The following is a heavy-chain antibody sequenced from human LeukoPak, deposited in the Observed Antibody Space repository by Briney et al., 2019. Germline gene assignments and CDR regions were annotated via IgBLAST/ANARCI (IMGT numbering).Heavy chain of an antibody. CDR1: GGSISYYY. J-gene: IGHJ4*02. V-gene: IGHV4-59*01. CDR3: ARVFLVGATNYFDY. CDR2: IYYSGGTT. Sequence: SETLSLTCTVSGGSISYYYLSWIRQPPGKGLEWIGCIYYSGGTTNYNPSLKCRVTISVDTSKNQFSLKLSSVTAADTAVYYCARVFLVGATNYFDYWGQGTLVTVSS. D-gene: IGHD1-26*01.